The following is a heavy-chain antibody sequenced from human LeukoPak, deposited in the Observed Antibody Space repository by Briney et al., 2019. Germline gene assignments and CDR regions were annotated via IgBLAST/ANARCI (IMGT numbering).Heavy chain of an antibody. V-gene: IGHV3-7*03. CDR1: GFTFSSYW. J-gene: IGHJ4*02. D-gene: IGHD6-6*01. CDR2: IKQDGSEK. CDR3: ARDPGLYSSSSLIDY. Sequence: PGGSLRLSCAASGFTFSSYWMSWVRQAPGKGLEWVANIKQDGSEKNYVDSVKGRFTISRDNAKNSLYLQMNSLRAEDTAVYYCARDPGLYSSSSLIDYWGQGTLVTVSS.